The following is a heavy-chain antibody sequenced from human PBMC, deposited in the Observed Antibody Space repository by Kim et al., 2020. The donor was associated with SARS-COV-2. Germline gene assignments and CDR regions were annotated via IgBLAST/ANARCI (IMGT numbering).Heavy chain of an antibody. CDR1: GFTFSSYW. V-gene: IGHV3-74*01. CDR3: GRGWELPGGAPMDV. D-gene: IGHD1-26*01. CDR2: INSDGSST. Sequence: GGSLRLSCAASGFTFSSYWMHWVRQAPGKGLVWVSRINSDGSSTSYADSVKGRFTISRGNTKNTLYLQMNRLRAEDTAVYYCGRGWELPGGAPMDVWGQGTTVAVSS. J-gene: IGHJ6*02.